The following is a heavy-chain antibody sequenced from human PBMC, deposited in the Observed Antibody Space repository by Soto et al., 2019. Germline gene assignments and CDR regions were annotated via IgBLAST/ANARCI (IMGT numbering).Heavy chain of an antibody. CDR3: VYCSGGSCYLGYFDY. CDR2: ISGSGGST. J-gene: IGHJ4*02. Sequence: EVQLLESGGGLVQPGGSLRLSCAASGFTFSSYAMSWVRQAPWKGLEWVSAISGSGGSTYYADSVKGRFTISRDNSKNTLYLQMNSLRAEDTAVYYCVYCSGGSCYLGYFDYWGQGTLVTVSS. V-gene: IGHV3-23*01. CDR1: GFTFSSYA. D-gene: IGHD2-15*01.